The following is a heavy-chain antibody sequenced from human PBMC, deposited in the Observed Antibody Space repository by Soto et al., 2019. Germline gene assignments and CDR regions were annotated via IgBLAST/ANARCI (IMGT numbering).Heavy chain of an antibody. V-gene: IGHV1-18*01. CDR2: ISAYNGNT. CDR1: GYTFTSYG. Sequence: ASVKVSCKASGYTFTSYGISWVRQTPGQGLEWMGWISAYNGNTNYAQKLQGRVTMTTDTSTSTAYMELRSLRSDDTAVYYCARVGDYYDSSGYYLLDYWGQGTLVTVSS. CDR3: ARVGDYYDSSGYYLLDY. J-gene: IGHJ4*02. D-gene: IGHD3-22*01.